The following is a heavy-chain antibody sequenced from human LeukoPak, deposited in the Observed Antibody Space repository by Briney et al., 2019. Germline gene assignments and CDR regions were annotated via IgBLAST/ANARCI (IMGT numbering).Heavy chain of an antibody. Sequence: GGSLRLSCAGSGFTFRSYGMHWVRQAPGKGLEWVAIISYDGSNKYSAHSVKGRFTISRDNSQNILFLQMNSLRPEDTAIYYCAKHPGDFTGIVNYYYMDVWGKGTTVTVSS. J-gene: IGHJ6*03. CDR1: GFTFRSYG. V-gene: IGHV3-30*18. D-gene: IGHD1-26*01. CDR2: ISYDGSNK. CDR3: AKHPGDFTGIVNYYYMDV.